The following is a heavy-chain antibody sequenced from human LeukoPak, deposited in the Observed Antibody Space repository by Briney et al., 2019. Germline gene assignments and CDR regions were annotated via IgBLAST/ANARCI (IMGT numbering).Heavy chain of an antibody. CDR2: IYYSGST. J-gene: IGHJ4*02. D-gene: IGHD5-24*01. CDR3: ALRRDGYNSIDY. V-gene: IGHV4-31*03. CDR1: GGSISSGDYY. Sequence: SETLSLTCTDSGGSISSGDYYWSWIRQHPGKGLEWIAYIYYSGSTYYNPSLKSRVTISVDTSKNQFSLKLSSVTAADTAVYYCALRRDGYNSIDYWGQGTLVTVSS.